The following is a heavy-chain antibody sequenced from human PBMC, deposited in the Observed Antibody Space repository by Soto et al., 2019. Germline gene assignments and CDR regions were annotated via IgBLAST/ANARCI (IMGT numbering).Heavy chain of an antibody. J-gene: IGHJ6*02. Sequence: EVQLVESGGGMVQPGRSLRLSCVASGFTFDDHAMHWVRRGPGRGLEWVSGISWNSETTGYADYVRGRFTISRDNAKNSLYLQMNSLRVEDTAFYYCAKDEAGVWSVAKGSSYAYYGMDVWGQGTTVIVS. V-gene: IGHV3-9*01. CDR3: AKDEAGVWSVAKGSSYAYYGMDV. CDR1: GFTFDDHA. CDR2: ISWNSETT. D-gene: IGHD3-3*01.